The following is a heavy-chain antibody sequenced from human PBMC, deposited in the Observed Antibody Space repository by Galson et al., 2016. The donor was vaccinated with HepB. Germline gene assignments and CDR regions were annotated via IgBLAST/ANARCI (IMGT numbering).Heavy chain of an antibody. CDR1: GGTLNNYA. V-gene: IGHV1-69*13. D-gene: IGHD4-11*01. Sequence: SVKVSCKASGGTLNNYAFSWTRQAPGQGLEYMGQIFPVFGTTNYPQKFQGRVTLTADESTRTASLELSSLRSEDTAVYYCAAMTTLTGGFDFWGQGTLVIVSS. CDR3: AAMTTLTGGFDF. J-gene: IGHJ4*02. CDR2: IFPVFGTT.